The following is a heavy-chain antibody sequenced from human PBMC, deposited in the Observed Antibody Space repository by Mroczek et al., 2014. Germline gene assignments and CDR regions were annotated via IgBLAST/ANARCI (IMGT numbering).Heavy chain of an antibody. CDR3: AGFSRGDFHYFFDS. Sequence: QVQLQESGPGLVKPSETLSLTCNVSGGSISSSSYYWGWIRQPPGKGPEWIGSLQYSGSTYYNPSLMSRVTISLDTSKSQFSLKLSSVTAADTALYYCAGFSRGDFHYFFDSWGQGALVTVSS. J-gene: IGHJ4*02. CDR1: GGSISSSSYY. CDR2: LQYSGST. V-gene: IGHV4-39*01. D-gene: IGHD2/OR15-2a*01.